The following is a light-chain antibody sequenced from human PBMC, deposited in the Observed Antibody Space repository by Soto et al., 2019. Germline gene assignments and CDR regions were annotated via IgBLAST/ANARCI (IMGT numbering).Light chain of an antibody. CDR1: QSVLYSSNNKNY. Sequence: DIVMTQSPDSLAVSLGERATINCKSSQSVLYSSNNKNYFAWYQQKPGQPPKLLIYWASTRESGVPDRFCGSGSGTDFTLTISSLQAEDVAVYYCQQYYSTPPTFGQGTKVEIK. CDR2: WAS. V-gene: IGKV4-1*01. J-gene: IGKJ1*01. CDR3: QQYYSTPPT.